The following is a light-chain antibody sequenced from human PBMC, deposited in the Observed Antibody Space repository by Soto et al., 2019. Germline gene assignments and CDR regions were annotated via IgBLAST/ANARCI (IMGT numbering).Light chain of an antibody. CDR3: QQYKVWPPL. CDR2: DAS. J-gene: IGKJ5*01. CDR1: QGISSA. V-gene: IGKV1-13*02. Sequence: ALQLTQSPSSLSASVGDRVTITCRASQGISSALAWYQQKQGKAPKLLIYDASSLESGVPSRFRGSGSGTDLTITISSLQPEDFEVYYCQQYKVWPPLFGQGTRLEIK.